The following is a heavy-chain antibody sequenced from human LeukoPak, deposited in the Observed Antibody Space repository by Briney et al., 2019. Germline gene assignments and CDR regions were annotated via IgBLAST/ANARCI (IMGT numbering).Heavy chain of an antibody. D-gene: IGHD3/OR15-3a*01. J-gene: IGHJ4*02. V-gene: IGHV4-4*07. CDR1: GGSISSYY. CDR2: IYTSGST. Sequence: SETLSLTCTVSGGSISSYYWSWIRQPAGKGLEWIGRIYTSGSTNYNPSLKSQVSISIDTSKNQFSLRLTSVTAADTAVYYCARQTGPGLFILPGGQGTLVTVSS. CDR3: ARQTGPGLFILP.